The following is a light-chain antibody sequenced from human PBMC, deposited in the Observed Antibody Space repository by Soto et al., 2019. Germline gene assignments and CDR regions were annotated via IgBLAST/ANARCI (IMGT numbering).Light chain of an antibody. Sequence: DIQMTQSPPSLSASVGDRINITCRAGQTIHTYANWFQVKPGQAPKLLIFAASALQSGVPSRFSGTGSGTDFTLTISSLQPEDFATYYCQQSYSNLYSFGGGTRV. CDR1: QTIHTY. CDR2: AAS. J-gene: IGKJ4*01. V-gene: IGKV1-39*01. CDR3: QQSYSNLYS.